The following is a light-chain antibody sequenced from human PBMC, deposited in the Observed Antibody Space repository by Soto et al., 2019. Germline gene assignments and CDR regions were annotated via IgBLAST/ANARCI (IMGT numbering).Light chain of an antibody. V-gene: IGKV1-5*01. CDR2: DAS. CDR1: QSVSSW. J-gene: IGKJ1*01. CDR3: QQYKSYPWT. Sequence: EIQMTQSPSTLSASVGDRVTITCRASQSVSSWLAWYQQTPGKAPKLLVHDASTLLSGVPSRFSGSVSGTEFILTIGSLQPDDFATYYCQQYKSYPWTFGQGTKV.